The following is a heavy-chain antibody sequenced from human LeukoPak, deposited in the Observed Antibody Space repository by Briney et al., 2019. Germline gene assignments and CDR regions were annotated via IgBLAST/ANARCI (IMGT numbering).Heavy chain of an antibody. CDR3: ARRYYDFWSGYSRSHYYYYYYMDV. CDR1: GGSISSYY. V-gene: IGHV4-59*01. CDR2: IYYSGST. D-gene: IGHD3-3*01. J-gene: IGHJ6*03. Sequence: SETLSLTCTVSGGSISSYYWSWIRQPPGKGLEWIGYIYYSGSTNYNPSLKSRVTISVDTSKNQFSLKLSSVTAADTAVYYCARRYYDFWSGYSRSHYYYYYYMDVWGKGTTVTVSS.